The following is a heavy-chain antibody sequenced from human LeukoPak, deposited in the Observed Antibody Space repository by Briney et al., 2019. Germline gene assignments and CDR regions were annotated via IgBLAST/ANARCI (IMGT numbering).Heavy chain of an antibody. CDR1: GYTFTGYY. CDR3: ARDWARTWIQHGENWFDP. D-gene: IGHD5-18*01. V-gene: IGHV1-2*06. Sequence: ASVKVSCKASGYTFTGYYMHWVRQAPGQGLEWMGRINPNSGGTNYAQKFQDRVTMTRHTSISTAYMELSRLRSDDTAVYYCARDWARTWIQHGENWFDPWGQGTLVTVSS. CDR2: INPNSGGT. J-gene: IGHJ5*02.